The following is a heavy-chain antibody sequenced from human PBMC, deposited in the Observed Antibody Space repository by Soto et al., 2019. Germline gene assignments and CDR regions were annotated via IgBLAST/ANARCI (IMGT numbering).Heavy chain of an antibody. V-gene: IGHV1-69*01. Sequence: QVKLVQSGAEVKKPGSSVKVSCKASGGTFSSYAISWVRQAPGQGLEWLGGIIPIFGTANYAQKFQGRVTITADESTSTAYMELSSLRSEDTAVYYCARPTLKYSSSWYGADAFDIWGQGTVVTVSS. CDR3: ARPTLKYSSSWYGADAFDI. CDR2: IIPIFGTA. J-gene: IGHJ3*02. CDR1: GGTFSSYA. D-gene: IGHD6-13*01.